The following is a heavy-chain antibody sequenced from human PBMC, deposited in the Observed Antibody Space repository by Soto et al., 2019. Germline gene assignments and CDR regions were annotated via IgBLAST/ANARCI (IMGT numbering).Heavy chain of an antibody. V-gene: IGHV3-11*06. CDR3: ARDRGGYGPPDV. J-gene: IGHJ6*02. D-gene: IGHD3-10*01. CDR2: ISGTSGYT. Sequence: QVQLVESGGGLVKPGGSLRLSCAASGFSFSDSYMSWVHQAPGKGLEWVSYISGTSGYTGYADSVKGRFTISRDNAKNSLYLQMNSLRVEDMAVYYCARDRGGYGPPDVWGQGTTVTVSS. CDR1: GFSFSDSY.